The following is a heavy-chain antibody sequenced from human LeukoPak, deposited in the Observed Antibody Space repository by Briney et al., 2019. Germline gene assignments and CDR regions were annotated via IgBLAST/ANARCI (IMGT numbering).Heavy chain of an antibody. J-gene: IGHJ4*02. V-gene: IGHV4-59*01. CDR2: IYYSGST. Sequence: SETLSLTCTVAGGSISSYYWSWIRQPPGKGLEWIGYIYYSGSTNYNPSLKSRVTISVDTSKNQFSLKLSSVTAADTAVYYCAREGGRLGELGLFDYWGQGTLVTVSS. CDR3: AREGGRLGELGLFDY. CDR1: GGSISSYY. D-gene: IGHD3-16*01.